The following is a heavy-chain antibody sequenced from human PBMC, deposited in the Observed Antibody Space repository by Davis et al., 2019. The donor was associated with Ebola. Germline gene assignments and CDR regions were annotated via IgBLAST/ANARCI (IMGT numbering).Heavy chain of an antibody. CDR1: GYTFTSYD. V-gene: IGHV1-18*01. J-gene: IGHJ6*04. CDR3: ARLYGMDV. CDR2: ISAYNGNT. Sequence: AASVKVSCKASGYTFTSYDINWVRQATGQGLEWMGWISAYNGNTNYAQKLQGRVTMTTDTSASTAYMELSSLRSEDTAVYYCARLYGMDVWGKGTTVTVSS.